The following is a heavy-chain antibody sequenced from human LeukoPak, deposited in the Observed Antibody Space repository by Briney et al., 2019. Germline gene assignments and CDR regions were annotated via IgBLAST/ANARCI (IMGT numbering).Heavy chain of an antibody. Sequence: PSETLSLTCTVSGGSISSYYWSWIRQPPGKGLEWIGYIYYSGSTNYNPSLKSRVTISVDTSKNQFSLKLSSVTAADTAVYYCAARRDGYNPYWGQGTLVTVSS. CDR1: GGSISSYY. J-gene: IGHJ4*02. D-gene: IGHD5-24*01. CDR2: IYYSGST. CDR3: AARRDGYNPY. V-gene: IGHV4-59*01.